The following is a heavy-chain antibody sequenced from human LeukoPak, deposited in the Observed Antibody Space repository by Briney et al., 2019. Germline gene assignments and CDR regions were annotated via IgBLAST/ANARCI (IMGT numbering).Heavy chain of an antibody. V-gene: IGHV3-30-3*01. CDR2: ISYDGSNT. D-gene: IGHD2-8*01. CDR1: GFTFSSFA. J-gene: IGHJ4*02. Sequence: GGSLRLSCTASGFTFSSFAMHWVRQAPGKGLEWVALISYDGSNTYYADSVKGRFTISRDNSKNTLYLQMNSLRAEDTALYYCAREGVYFDYWGQGTLVTVSS. CDR3: AREGVYFDY.